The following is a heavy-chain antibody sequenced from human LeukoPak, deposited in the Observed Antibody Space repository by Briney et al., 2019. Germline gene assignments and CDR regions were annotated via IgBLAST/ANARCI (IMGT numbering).Heavy chain of an antibody. CDR1: GFTFSSYG. CDR2: ISYDGSNK. V-gene: IGHV3-30*03. J-gene: IGHJ4*02. D-gene: IGHD1-7*01. Sequence: GGSLRLSCAASGFTFSSYGMHWVRQAPGKGLEWVAVISYDGSNKYYADSVKGRFTISRDNSKNTLYLQMNSLRAEDTAIYYCARDYWWNYDYWGQGTLVTVSS. CDR3: ARDYWWNYDY.